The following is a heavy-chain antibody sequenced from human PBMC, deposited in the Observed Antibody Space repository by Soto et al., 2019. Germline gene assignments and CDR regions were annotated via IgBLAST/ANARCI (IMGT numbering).Heavy chain of an antibody. D-gene: IGHD1-26*01. V-gene: IGHV4-4*02. CDR1: GGSISSSNW. Sequence: QVQLQESGPGLVKPSGTLSLTCAVSGGSISSSNWWSWVRQPPGKGLEWNGEIYHSGSTNYNPSLKRRVTISVDKSKNQFSLRLTSVTAADTAVYYCARVSGSYYYGMDVWGQGPTVTVSS. CDR2: IYHSGST. CDR3: ARVSGSYYYGMDV. J-gene: IGHJ6*02.